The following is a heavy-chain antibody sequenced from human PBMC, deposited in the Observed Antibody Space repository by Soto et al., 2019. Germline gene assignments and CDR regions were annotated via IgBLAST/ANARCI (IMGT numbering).Heavy chain of an antibody. J-gene: IGHJ5*02. CDR1: GGSISSYY. Sequence: SETLSLTCTVSGGSISSYYWSWSRQPPGKGLEWIGYSYYSGSTDYNPSLKSRVTISVDTSKNEFSLKLSSVTAADTPVYYCARGKNYSDSSGYWSWGQGTLVTVSS. CDR3: ARGKNYSDSSGYWS. CDR2: SYYSGST. D-gene: IGHD3-22*01. V-gene: IGHV4-59*01.